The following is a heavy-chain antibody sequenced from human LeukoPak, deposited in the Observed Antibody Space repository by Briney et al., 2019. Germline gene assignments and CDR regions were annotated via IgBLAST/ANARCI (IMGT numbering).Heavy chain of an antibody. D-gene: IGHD3-10*01. CDR2: INHSGST. V-gene: IGHV4-34*01. CDR1: GGSFSGYY. Sequence: PSETLSLTCAVYGGSFSGYYWSWIRQPPGKGLEWIGEINHSGSTNYNPSLKSRVTISVDTSKNQFSPKLSSVTAADTAVYYCARGRGYYGSGRGYWYFDLWGRGTLVTVSS. J-gene: IGHJ2*01. CDR3: ARGRGYYGSGRGYWYFDL.